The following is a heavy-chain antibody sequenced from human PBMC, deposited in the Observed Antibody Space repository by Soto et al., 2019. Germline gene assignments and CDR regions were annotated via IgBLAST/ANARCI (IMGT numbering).Heavy chain of an antibody. CDR3: ARDHGEFRPLGMDV. D-gene: IGHD3-10*01. V-gene: IGHV3-21*01. CDR2: ISSSSSYI. Sequence: GGSLRLSCAASGFTFSSYSMNWVRQAPGKGLEWVSSISSSSSYIYYADSVKGRFTISRDNAKNSLYLQMNSLRAEDTAVYYCARDHGEFRPLGMDVWGQGTTVTV. CDR1: GFTFSSYS. J-gene: IGHJ6*02.